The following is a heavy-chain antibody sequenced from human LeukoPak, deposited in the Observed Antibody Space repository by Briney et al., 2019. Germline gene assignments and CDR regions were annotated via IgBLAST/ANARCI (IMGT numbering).Heavy chain of an antibody. J-gene: IGHJ4*02. V-gene: IGHV1-69*13. CDR3: YVNYDSSGRNSDY. CDR1: GGTFSSYA. Sequence: GASVKVSCKASGGTFSSYAISWVRPAPGQGLEWMGGIIPIFGTANYAQKFQGRVTITADESTSTAYMELSSLRSEDTAVYYCYVNYDSSGRNSDYWGQGTLVTVSS. D-gene: IGHD3-22*01. CDR2: IIPIFGTA.